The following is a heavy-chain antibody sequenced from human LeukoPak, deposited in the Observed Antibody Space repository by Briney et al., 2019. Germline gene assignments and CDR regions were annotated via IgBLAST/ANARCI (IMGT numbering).Heavy chain of an antibody. CDR1: GFTFSDYY. J-gene: IGHJ4*02. D-gene: IGHD6-13*01. CDR3: ARGSITAAGTAHDY. Sequence: GGSLRLSCAASGFTFSDYYMSWIRQAPGKGLEWVSYISSSGSTIYYADSVKGRFTISRDNAKSSLYLQMNSLRAEGTAVYYCARGSITAAGTAHDYWGQGTLVTVSS. CDR2: ISSSGSTI. V-gene: IGHV3-11*01.